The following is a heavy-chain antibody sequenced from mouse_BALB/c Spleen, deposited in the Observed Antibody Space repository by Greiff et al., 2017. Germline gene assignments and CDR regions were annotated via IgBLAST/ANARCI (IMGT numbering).Heavy chain of an antibody. CDR3: ARLGLGRAPRYAMDY. V-gene: IGHV5-12-2*01. D-gene: IGHD4-1*01. CDR2: ISNGGGST. J-gene: IGHJ4*01. CDR1: GFTFSSYT. Sequence: EVMLVESGGGLVKPGGSLKLSCAASGFTFSSYTMSWVRQTPEKRLEWVAYISNGGGSTYYPDTVKGRFTISRDNAKNTLYLQMSSLKSEDTAMYYCARLGLGRAPRYAMDYWGQGTSVTVSS.